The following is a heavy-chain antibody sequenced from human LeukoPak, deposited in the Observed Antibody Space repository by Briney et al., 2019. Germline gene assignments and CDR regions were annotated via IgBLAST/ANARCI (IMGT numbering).Heavy chain of an antibody. V-gene: IGHV3-23*01. CDR2: VTSPGDTT. Sequence: GGSLRLSCATSGFTFTNYAMNWVRQAPGKGLEWVSAVTSPGDTTYYADSVKGRFFMSREDSKTTVYLQMNSLRAEDTAIYYCAKGAEIDLWGQGTLVTVSS. J-gene: IGHJ5*02. CDR3: AKGAEIDL. CDR1: GFTFTNYA. D-gene: IGHD3-16*01.